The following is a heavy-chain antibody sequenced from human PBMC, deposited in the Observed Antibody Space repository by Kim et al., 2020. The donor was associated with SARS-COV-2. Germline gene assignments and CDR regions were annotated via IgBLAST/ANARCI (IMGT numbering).Heavy chain of an antibody. J-gene: IGHJ4*02. D-gene: IGHD3-9*01. CDR1: GFTFSSYG. CDR2: ISYDGSNK. Sequence: GGSLRLSCAASGFTFSSYGMHWVRQAPGKGLEWVAVISYDGSNKYYADSVKGRFTISRDNSKNTLYLQMNSLRAEDTAVYYCAKARYFDWLGYLDYWGQGTLVTVSS. CDR3: AKARYFDWLGYLDY. V-gene: IGHV3-30*18.